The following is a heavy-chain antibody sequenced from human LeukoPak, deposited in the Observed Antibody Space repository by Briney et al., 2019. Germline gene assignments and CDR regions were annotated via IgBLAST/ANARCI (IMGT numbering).Heavy chain of an antibody. CDR2: ISYDGNNK. J-gene: IGHJ4*02. CDR1: GFTFSSHA. CDR3: ARDLIALAAPSY. Sequence: GGSLRLSCAASGFTFSSHAMSWVRQAPGKGLDWVAFISYDGNNKYYADSVRGRFTVSRDNSKNTLYLQMNSLRVEDTAVYYCARDLIALAAPSYWGQGILVTVSP. V-gene: IGHV3-30-3*01. D-gene: IGHD6-19*01.